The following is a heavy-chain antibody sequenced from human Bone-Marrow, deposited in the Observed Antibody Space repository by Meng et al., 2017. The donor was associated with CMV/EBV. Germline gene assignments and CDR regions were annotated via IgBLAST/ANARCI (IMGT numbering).Heavy chain of an antibody. J-gene: IGHJ4*02. CDR3: AKAHEILGSCSLTSCYWGVDF. V-gene: IGHV3-30-3*01. D-gene: IGHD2-2*01. CDR1: GFTFSSYA. CDR2: ISYDGSNK. Sequence: GGPLRLSCAASGFTFSSYAMHWVRQAPGKGLEWVAVISYDGSNKYYADSVMGRFTISRDNSKSALYLQMNSLRVEDTAVYYCAKAHEILGSCSLTSCYWGVDFWGQGTLVTVSS.